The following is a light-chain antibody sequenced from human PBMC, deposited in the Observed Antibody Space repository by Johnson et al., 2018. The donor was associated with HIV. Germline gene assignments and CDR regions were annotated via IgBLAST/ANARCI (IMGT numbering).Light chain of an antibody. CDR2: RNN. Sequence: QSVLTQPPSASGTPGQRVTISCSGSNSKIGSNTVSWYRQLPGTAPNLLIYRNNERPSGVPDRFSGSKAGTSASLAISGLQAEDEADYYCGTWDSSLSAGGVFGTGTKVTVL. CDR1: NSKIGSNT. J-gene: IGLJ1*01. V-gene: IGLV1-44*01. CDR3: GTWDSSLSAGGV.